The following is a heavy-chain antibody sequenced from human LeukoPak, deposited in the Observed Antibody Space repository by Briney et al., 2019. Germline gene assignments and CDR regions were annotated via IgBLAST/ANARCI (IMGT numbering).Heavy chain of an antibody. D-gene: IGHD1-26*01. CDR2: IHTSGST. J-gene: IGHJ6*03. V-gene: IGHV4-4*07. Sequence: SETLSLTCSVSGDSVRSYYWSWIRRPAGKGLEWIGRIHTSGSTSYNPSLSSRITMSLDTSKNHFSLKLSSVTAADTAVYYCARGTWDYMDVWGKGTTVTVSS. CDR1: GDSVRSYY. CDR3: ARGTWDYMDV.